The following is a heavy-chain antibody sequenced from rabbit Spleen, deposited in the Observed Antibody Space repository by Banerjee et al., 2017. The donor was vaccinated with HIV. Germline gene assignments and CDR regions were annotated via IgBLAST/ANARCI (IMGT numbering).Heavy chain of an antibody. CDR1: GFDFSSYG. V-gene: IGHV1S45*01. J-gene: IGHJ4*01. CDR3: ARDSPDNDGYGSFNL. D-gene: IGHD6-1*01. Sequence: QEQLKETGGGLVQPGGSLTLSCKASGFDFSSYGISWVRQAPGKGLQWIACINAVTGKAVYATWAIGRFTFSKTSSTTVTLQMTSLTAADTATYFCARDSPDNDGYGSFNLWGQGTLVTVS. CDR2: INAVTGKA.